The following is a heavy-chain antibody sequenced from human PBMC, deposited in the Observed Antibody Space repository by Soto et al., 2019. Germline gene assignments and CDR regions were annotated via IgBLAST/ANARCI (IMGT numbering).Heavy chain of an antibody. V-gene: IGHV4-39*01. CDR3: ARSYSSSWYWVFDY. Sequence: QLQLQESGPGLVKPSETLSLTCTVSGGSISSSNYYWGWIRQPPGKGLEWIGSIFYSGSPYYNPSLKRRVTISVDTSKNQFSLKLSSVTAADTAVYYCARSYSSSWYWVFDYWGQGTLVTVSS. CDR1: GGSISSSNYY. J-gene: IGHJ4*02. CDR2: IFYSGSP. D-gene: IGHD6-13*01.